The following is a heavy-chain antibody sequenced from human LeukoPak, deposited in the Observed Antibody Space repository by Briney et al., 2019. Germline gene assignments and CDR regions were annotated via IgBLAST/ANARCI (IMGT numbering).Heavy chain of an antibody. CDR2: ISGSGGST. D-gene: IGHD3-22*01. Sequence: GGSLRLSCAASGFTFSDYYMTWIRQAPGKGLEWVSAISGSGGSTYYADSVKGRFTISRDNSKNTLYLQMNSLRAEDTAVYYCAKASAMIVVVSKHFDYWGQGTLVTVSS. V-gene: IGHV3-23*01. CDR1: GFTFSDYY. J-gene: IGHJ4*02. CDR3: AKASAMIVVVSKHFDY.